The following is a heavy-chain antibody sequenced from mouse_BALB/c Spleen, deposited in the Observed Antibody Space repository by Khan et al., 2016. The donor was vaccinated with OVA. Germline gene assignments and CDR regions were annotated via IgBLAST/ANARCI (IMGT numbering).Heavy chain of an antibody. D-gene: IGHD1-2*01. CDR2: INPRNGYT. J-gene: IGHJ4*01. V-gene: IGHV1-4*01. CDR1: GYTFTSYT. CDR3: ARRTAGYAMDY. Sequence: QVQLKESGAELARPGASVKMSCKASGYTFTSYTMHWVKQRPGQGLEWIGYINPRNGYTNYNQKFKDKATLTADKSSSTAYMQLSSLTSEDSAVYYCARRTAGYAMDYWGQGTSVTVSS.